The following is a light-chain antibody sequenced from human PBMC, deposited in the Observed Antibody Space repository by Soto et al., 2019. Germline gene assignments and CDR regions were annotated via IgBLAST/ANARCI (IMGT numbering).Light chain of an antibody. V-gene: IGLV2-8*01. J-gene: IGLJ3*02. CDR3: SSYAGSNNWV. CDR2: DVT. Sequence: QSALTQPPSASGSPGQSVTISCTGTSDDVGGFNSVSWYQQHPGKAPQVVIYDVTRRPSGVPDRFSGSKSGSTASLTVSGLQAEDEADYYCSSYAGSNNWVFGGGTKLTVL. CDR1: SDDVGGFNS.